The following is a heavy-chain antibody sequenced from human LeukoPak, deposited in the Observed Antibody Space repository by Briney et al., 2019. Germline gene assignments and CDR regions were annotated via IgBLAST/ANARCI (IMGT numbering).Heavy chain of an antibody. CDR1: SGSFSGYY. Sequence: SETLSLTCTVYSGSFSGYYWSWIRQPPGKGLEWIGEINYSGSTNYNPSLKSRVTISVDTSRNQFSLKLSSVTAADTAAYYCARGRPGARFGWFDPWGQGTLVTVSS. J-gene: IGHJ5*02. D-gene: IGHD3-10*01. V-gene: IGHV4-34*01. CDR2: INYSGST. CDR3: ARGRPGARFGWFDP.